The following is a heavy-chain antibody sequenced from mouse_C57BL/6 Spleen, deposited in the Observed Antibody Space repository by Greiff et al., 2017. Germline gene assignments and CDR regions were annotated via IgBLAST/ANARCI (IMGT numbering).Heavy chain of an antibody. CDR1: GFNIKDDY. J-gene: IGHJ3*01. CDR3: TTGLRRDWFAY. D-gene: IGHD2-4*01. CDR2: IDPENGDT. V-gene: IGHV14-4*01. Sequence: EVQLQQSGAELVRPGASVKLSCTASGFNIKDDYMHWVKQRPEQGLEWIGWIDPENGDTEYASKFQGKATITADTSSNTAYLQLSSRTSEDTAVYYCTTGLRRDWFAYWGQGTLVTVSA.